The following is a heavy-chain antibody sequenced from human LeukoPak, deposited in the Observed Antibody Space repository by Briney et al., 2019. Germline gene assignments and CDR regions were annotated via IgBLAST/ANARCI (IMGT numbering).Heavy chain of an antibody. CDR1: GGSISSSTYY. J-gene: IGHJ4*02. Sequence: SETLSLTCTVSGGSISSSTYYWGWIRQPPGKGLEWIGNVYYSGSTYYNPSLKSRVTISVDTSKNQFSLKLSSVTAADTAVYYCARQRVSSFSDYWGQGTLVTVSS. D-gene: IGHD6-13*01. CDR2: VYYSGST. CDR3: ARQRVSSFSDY. V-gene: IGHV4-39*01.